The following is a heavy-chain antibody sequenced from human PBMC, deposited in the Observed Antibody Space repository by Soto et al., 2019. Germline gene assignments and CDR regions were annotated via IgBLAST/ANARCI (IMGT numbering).Heavy chain of an antibody. V-gene: IGHV1-46*01. CDR2: INPSGGST. CDR3: ARACITMVRGVSSPLSLGMDV. J-gene: IGHJ6*02. D-gene: IGHD3-10*01. Sequence: ASVKVSCKASGYTFTSYYMHWVRQAPGQGLEWMGIINPSGGSTSYAQKFQGRVTMTRDTSTSTVYMELSSLRSEDTAVYYCARACITMVRGVSSPLSLGMDVWGQGTTVTVSS. CDR1: GYTFTSYY.